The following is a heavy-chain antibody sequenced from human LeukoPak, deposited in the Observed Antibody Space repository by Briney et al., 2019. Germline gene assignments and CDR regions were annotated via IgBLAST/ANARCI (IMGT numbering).Heavy chain of an antibody. J-gene: IGHJ4*02. V-gene: IGHV3-74*01. CDR2: INTDGITT. CDR3: ARICGWTVVEDY. D-gene: IGHD6-19*01. CDR1: GFTFSTHC. Sequence: TGGSLRLSCATSGFTFSTHCMSWVRQAPGKGLVWVSRINTDGITTDYADSVKGRFTISRDNAKNTLYLQMNSLRAEDTAVYYCARICGWTVVEDYWGQGTMVTVSS.